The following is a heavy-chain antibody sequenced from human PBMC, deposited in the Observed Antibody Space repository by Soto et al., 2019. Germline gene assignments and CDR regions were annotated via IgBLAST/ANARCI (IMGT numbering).Heavy chain of an antibody. V-gene: IGHV3-15*07. Sequence: EVQLVESGGGLVKPGGSLRLSCAASGFTFSNAWMNWVRQAPGKGLEWVGRSKSKTDGGTTDYAAPVKGRFTISRDDSKNTLYLQMNRLKTEDTAVYYCVVGAQGQDYWGQGTLVTVSS. CDR1: GFTFSNAW. D-gene: IGHD1-26*01. J-gene: IGHJ4*02. CDR2: SKSKTDGGTT. CDR3: VVGAQGQDY.